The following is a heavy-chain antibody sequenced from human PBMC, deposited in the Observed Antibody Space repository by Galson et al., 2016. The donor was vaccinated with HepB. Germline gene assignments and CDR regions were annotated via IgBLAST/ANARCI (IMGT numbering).Heavy chain of an antibody. D-gene: IGHD3-10*01. V-gene: IGHV1-18*01. CDR1: GYTFTSYG. CDR2: INTYTGNT. Sequence: SVKVSCKASGYTFTSYGINWVRQAPGQGLEWMGRINTYTGNTNYPQKFQGRVTMTTDTSTSTAYMDLRSLRPDDTAVFYCARDRAYGGLMFDPWGQGTLVTVSS. CDR3: ARDRAYGGLMFDP. J-gene: IGHJ5*02.